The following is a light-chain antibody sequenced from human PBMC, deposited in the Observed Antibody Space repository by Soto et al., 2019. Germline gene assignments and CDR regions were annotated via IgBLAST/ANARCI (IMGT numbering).Light chain of an antibody. CDR1: QSVSTY. CDR2: DAS. Sequence: EIVLTQCRATLSISTGERATLSCRASQSVSTYLGWYQQKPGQAPRLLIYDASNRATGIPARFSGSGSGTDFTLTISSLEPEDFAVYYCQQRTNWITFGPGPRLEIK. J-gene: IGKJ5*01. CDR3: QQRTNWIT. V-gene: IGKV3-11*01.